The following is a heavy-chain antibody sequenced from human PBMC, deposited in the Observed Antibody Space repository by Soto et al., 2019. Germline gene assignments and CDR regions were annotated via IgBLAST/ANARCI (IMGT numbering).Heavy chain of an antibody. J-gene: IGHJ4*02. CDR1: GFSLSTNGMC. D-gene: IGHD1-1*01. CDR3: ARIFLGTGFYSYYFDP. Sequence: SGPTLVNPTQTVTLTCTFSGFSLSTNGMCVSWIRQPPGKALEWLALIDWDDNKYYTTSLRTRLTVSKDTFEKRVVLTMTNMGPVDTATYYCARIFLGTGFYSYYFDPWGQGTLVPVSS. V-gene: IGHV2-70*13. CDR2: IDWDDNK.